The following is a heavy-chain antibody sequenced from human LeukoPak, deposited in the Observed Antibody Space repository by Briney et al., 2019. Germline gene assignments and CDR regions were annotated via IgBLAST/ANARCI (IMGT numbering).Heavy chain of an antibody. V-gene: IGHV1-18*01. CDR1: GYTFSSYS. CDR2: ISAYNGDT. J-gene: IGHJ3*02. D-gene: IGHD3-22*01. CDR3: ARPLTYYYDSSGRQACDI. Sequence: ASVKVSCKASGYTFSSYSITWVRQAPGQGLEWMGWISAYNGDTNYAQKFQGRLTMTTGTSTNTAYMELRSLRSDDTAVYYCARPLTYYYDSSGRQACDIWGRGTMVTVSS.